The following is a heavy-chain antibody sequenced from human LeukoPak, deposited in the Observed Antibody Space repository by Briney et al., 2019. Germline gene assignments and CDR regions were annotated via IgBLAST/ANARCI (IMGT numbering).Heavy chain of an antibody. D-gene: IGHD2/OR15-2a*01. CDR1: GYTFTDYY. CDR3: TTEAHFYDTHTYP. CDR2: VDPEDGET. J-gene: IGHJ5*02. V-gene: IGHV1-69-2*01. Sequence: ASVKVSCKASGYTFTDYYIHWVQQAPGQGLEWMGRVDPEDGETMYAEKFKGRVTILADTSTDTAYMALTSLRSNDTALYYCTTEAHFYDTHTYPWGQGTLVTVSS.